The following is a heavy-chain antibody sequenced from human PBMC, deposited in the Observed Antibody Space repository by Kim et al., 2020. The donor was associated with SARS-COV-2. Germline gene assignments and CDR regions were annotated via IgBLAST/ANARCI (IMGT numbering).Heavy chain of an antibody. CDR3: ASTVSLRDRSGYRVLP. D-gene: IGHD3-22*01. V-gene: IGHV1-69*04. J-gene: IGHJ5*02. CDR1: GGTFSSYA. CDR2: IITILGIA. Sequence: SVKVSCKASGGTFSSYAISWVRQAPGQGIEWMGRIITILGIANYAQKFQGRLPITAYKSTSTASMELSSLRSEDTPEYYCASTVSLRDRSGYRVLPWG.